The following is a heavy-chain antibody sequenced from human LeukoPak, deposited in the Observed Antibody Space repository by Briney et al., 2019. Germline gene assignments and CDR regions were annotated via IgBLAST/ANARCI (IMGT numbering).Heavy chain of an antibody. CDR3: ARDTSMRSDY. Sequence: PGGSLRLSCAASGFTVSSSYMNWVRQAPGKGLEWVSVIYSGGSTYYADSVKGRFTISRDNSKNTLYLQMNSLRAEDTAVYYCARDTSMRSDYWGQGTLVTVST. CDR1: GFTVSSSY. D-gene: IGHD2/OR15-2a*01. V-gene: IGHV3-53*01. J-gene: IGHJ4*02. CDR2: IYSGGST.